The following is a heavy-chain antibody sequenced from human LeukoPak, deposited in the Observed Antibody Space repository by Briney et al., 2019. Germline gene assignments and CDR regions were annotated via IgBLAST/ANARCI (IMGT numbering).Heavy chain of an antibody. CDR1: GFTFSNYW. CDR2: INLDGSEK. J-gene: IGHJ3*02. CDR3: ARDSEKSSSFAFDI. Sequence: PGGSLRLSCAASGFTFSNYWMAWVRQAPGKGLEWVANINLDGSEKDYVDSLKGRCTISRDDAKNSLYLQVNTLRAEDTAVCYCARDSEKSSSFAFDIWSQGTVVTVSS. V-gene: IGHV3-7*01. D-gene: IGHD6-13*01.